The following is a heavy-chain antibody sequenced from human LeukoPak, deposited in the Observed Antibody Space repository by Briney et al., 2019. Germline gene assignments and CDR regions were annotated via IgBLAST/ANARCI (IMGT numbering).Heavy chain of an antibody. Sequence: ASVKVSCKASGYTFTGYYMHWGRQAPGQGLEWMGWINPNSGGTNYAQKFQGRVIMTRDTSISTAYMELSRLRSDDTAVYYCARGGGPDIVVVPAAIGPWGQGTLVTVSS. D-gene: IGHD2-2*01. CDR2: INPNSGGT. V-gene: IGHV1-2*02. J-gene: IGHJ5*02. CDR1: GYTFTGYY. CDR3: ARGGGPDIVVVPAAIGP.